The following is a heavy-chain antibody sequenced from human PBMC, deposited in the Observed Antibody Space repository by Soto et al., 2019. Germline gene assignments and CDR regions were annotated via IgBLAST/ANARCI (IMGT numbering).Heavy chain of an antibody. D-gene: IGHD1-1*01. Sequence: GASVKVSCKASGYTFTSYDISWVRQAPGQGLEWMGWISAYNGNTNYAQKLQGRVTMTTDTSTSTAYMELRSLRSDDTAVYYCARFATTGYYYYYMDVWGKGTTVTVSS. V-gene: IGHV1-18*01. CDR3: ARFATTGYYYYYMDV. CDR1: GYTFTSYD. CDR2: ISAYNGNT. J-gene: IGHJ6*03.